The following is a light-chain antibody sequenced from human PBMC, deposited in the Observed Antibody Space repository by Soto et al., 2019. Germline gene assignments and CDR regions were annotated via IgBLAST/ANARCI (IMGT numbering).Light chain of an antibody. CDR2: DAS. V-gene: IGKV1-5*01. J-gene: IGKJ1*01. CDR1: QSISSW. Sequence: DIQMTQSPSTLSASVGDRVTVTCRASQSISSWLAWYQQKPGKAPKLLIYDASSLESGVPSRFSGGGSGTEFTLTISSLQPDDFATYYCQHYNSYSTWTFGQGTKVEIK. CDR3: QHYNSYSTWT.